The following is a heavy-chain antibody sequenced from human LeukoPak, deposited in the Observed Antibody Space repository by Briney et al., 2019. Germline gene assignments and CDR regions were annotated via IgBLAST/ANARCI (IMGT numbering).Heavy chain of an antibody. CDR1: GGSFSRYY. J-gene: IGHJ4*03. V-gene: IGHV4-34*01. D-gene: IGHD5-24*01. CDR2: IDHRGDI. Sequence: PSETLSLTCAVYGGSFSRYYWGWIRQSPGKGLEWIAEIDHRGDINYNPSVKSRVTISVDTSKNQFSLKVRSLSAADTAVYYCARGATISETGYFDFWGQGTLVTVSS. CDR3: ARGATISETGYFDF.